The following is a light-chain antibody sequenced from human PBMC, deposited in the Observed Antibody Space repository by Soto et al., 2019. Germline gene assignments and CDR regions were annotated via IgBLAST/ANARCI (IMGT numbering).Light chain of an antibody. J-gene: IGLJ1*01. V-gene: IGLV1-44*01. CDR1: SSNIGSNT. CDR2: SNS. CDR3: AAWDDSLTAEV. Sequence: QSVVTQPPSASGTPGQRVTISCSGSSSNIGSNTVNWYQQLPGTAPKLLIYSNSQRPSGVPARFSGSNSGTSASLAMSGLQSEDEADYYCAAWDDSLTAEVFGTGTKVTVL.